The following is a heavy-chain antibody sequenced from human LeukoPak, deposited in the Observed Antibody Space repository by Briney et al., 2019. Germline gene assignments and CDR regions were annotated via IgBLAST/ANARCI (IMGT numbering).Heavy chain of an antibody. CDR3: ARGYSITIFGVVIRGPHGGNWFDP. V-gene: IGHV4-31*03. D-gene: IGHD3-3*01. J-gene: IGHJ5*02. Sequence: PSETLSLTCTVSGGSISSGGYYWSWIRQHPGKGLECIGYIYYSGSTYYNPSLKSRVTISVDTSKNQFSLKLSSVTAADTAVYYCARGYSITIFGVVIRGPHGGNWFDPWGQGTLVTVSS. CDR1: GGSISSGGYY. CDR2: IYYSGST.